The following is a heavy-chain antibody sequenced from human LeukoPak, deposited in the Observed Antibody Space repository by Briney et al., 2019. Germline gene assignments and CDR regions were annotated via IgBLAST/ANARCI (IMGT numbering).Heavy chain of an antibody. Sequence: QAGGSLRLSCSASGFTFRSYAMAWVRQAPGTGLGWVSAISNSGRTTYYADSVKGRFTISRDNSKNTLYLEMNSLRAEDTAVYYCARELPPVVNFYFDSWGQGTLVTVSS. CDR3: ARELPPVVNFYFDS. D-gene: IGHD3-22*01. CDR1: GFTFRSYA. CDR2: ISNSGRTT. J-gene: IGHJ4*02. V-gene: IGHV3-23*01.